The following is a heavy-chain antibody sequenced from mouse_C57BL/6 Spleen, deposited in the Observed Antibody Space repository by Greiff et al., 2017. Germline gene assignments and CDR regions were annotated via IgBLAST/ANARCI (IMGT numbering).Heavy chain of an antibody. V-gene: IGHV1-18*01. CDR1: GYTFTDYN. D-gene: IGHD1-1*01. Sequence: EVQLVESGPELVKPGASVKIPCKASGYTFTDYNMDWVKQSHGKSLEWIGDINPNNGGTIYNQKFKGKATLTVDKSSSTAYMELRSLTSEDTAVYYCARRDYGSSYDWYFDVWGTGTTVTVSS. J-gene: IGHJ1*03. CDR3: ARRDYGSSYDWYFDV. CDR2: INPNNGGT.